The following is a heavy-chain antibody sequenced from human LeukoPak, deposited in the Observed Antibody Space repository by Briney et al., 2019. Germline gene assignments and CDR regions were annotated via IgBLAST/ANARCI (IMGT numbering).Heavy chain of an antibody. V-gene: IGHV4-59*01. D-gene: IGHD3-3*01. Sequence: PSETLSLTCTVSGGSISSYYWSWIRQPPGKGLEWIGYIYYSGSTNYNPSLKSRVTISVDTSKNQFSLKLSSVTAADTAVYYCARGGFLEWLLLPEGAHPYWYFDLWGRGTLVTVSS. J-gene: IGHJ2*01. CDR3: ARGGFLEWLLLPEGAHPYWYFDL. CDR1: GGSISSYY. CDR2: IYYSGST.